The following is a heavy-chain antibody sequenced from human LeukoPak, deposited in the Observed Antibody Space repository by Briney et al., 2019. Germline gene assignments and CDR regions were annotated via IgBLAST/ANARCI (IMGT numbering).Heavy chain of an antibody. V-gene: IGHV3-21*01. D-gene: IGHD5-18*01. CDR2: ISSSSSYI. Sequence: PGGSLRLSCAASGFTFSSYSMNWVRQAPGKGLEWVSSISSSSSYIYYADSVKGRFTISRDNAKNSLYLQMNSLRAEDTAVYYCARCSGVGIQLWLNMDVWGKGTTVTVSS. CDR3: ARCSGVGIQLWLNMDV. J-gene: IGHJ6*03. CDR1: GFTFSSYS.